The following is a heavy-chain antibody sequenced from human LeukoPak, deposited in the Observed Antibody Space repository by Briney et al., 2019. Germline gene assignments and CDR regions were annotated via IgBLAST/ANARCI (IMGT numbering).Heavy chain of an antibody. D-gene: IGHD3-22*01. J-gene: IGHJ4*02. CDR1: GYTFTGYY. Sequence: GASLKVSCKASGYTFTGYYMHWVRQAPGQGLEWMGWINPNSGGTNYAQKFQGRVTMTRDTSISTAYMELSRLRSDDTAVYYCARFRYDSSGYFDYWGQGTLVTVSS. V-gene: IGHV1-2*02. CDR2: INPNSGGT. CDR3: ARFRYDSSGYFDY.